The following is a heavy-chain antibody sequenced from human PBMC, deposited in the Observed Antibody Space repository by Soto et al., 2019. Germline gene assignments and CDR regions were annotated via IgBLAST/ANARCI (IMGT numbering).Heavy chain of an antibody. J-gene: IGHJ6*02. CDR1: GGSISSGGYY. D-gene: IGHD6-6*01. V-gene: IGHV4-31*03. Sequence: QVQLQESGPGLVKPSQTLSLTCTVSGGSISSGGYYWTWIRQHPGKGLEWIGYNYYSGITYYNPSLKSRVTLSLPTSTNQSSLRLSSVTAADTAVYYRARGSSLAGLYSAMDVWGQGTTVTVSS. CDR2: NYYSGIT. CDR3: ARGSSLAGLYSAMDV.